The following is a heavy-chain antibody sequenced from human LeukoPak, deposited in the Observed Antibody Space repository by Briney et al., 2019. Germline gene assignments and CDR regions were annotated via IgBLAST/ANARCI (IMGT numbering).Heavy chain of an antibody. D-gene: IGHD6-19*01. CDR3: ARQYGSGWYKGYFQY. CDR1: GGSFSGYY. CDR2: INHSGST. J-gene: IGHJ1*01. V-gene: IGHV4-34*01. Sequence: PSETLSLTCGVNGGSFSGYYWSWIRQPPGKGLEWSGEINHSGSTKYNPSLKSRVTISVDTSKNQFSLKVTSVTAADTAVYYCARQYGSGWYKGYFQYWGQGTLVTVSS.